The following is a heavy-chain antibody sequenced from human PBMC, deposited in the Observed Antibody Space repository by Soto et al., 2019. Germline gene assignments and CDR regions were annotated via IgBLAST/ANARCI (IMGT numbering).Heavy chain of an antibody. CDR2: IRDSGGSA. CDR1: GFTFINHA. V-gene: IGHV3-23*01. Sequence: EVQLLESGGGLVQPGGSLRLSCAATGFTFINHAMSWVRQAPGRGLEWVSAIRDSGGSAFYADSVKGRFTISREDSKNVLHLQMNSLRPEDTAVYYCTKCTLGTVLSSGWCNWFDPWGQGTLVTVSS. CDR3: TKCTLGTVLSSGWCNWFDP. J-gene: IGHJ5*02. D-gene: IGHD6-19*01.